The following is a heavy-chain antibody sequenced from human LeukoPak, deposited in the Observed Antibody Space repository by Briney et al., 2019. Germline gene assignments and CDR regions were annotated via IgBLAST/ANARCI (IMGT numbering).Heavy chain of an antibody. D-gene: IGHD6-6*01. J-gene: IGHJ4*02. CDR3: ARHFAYSSSSYFDY. CDR1: GGSLSSYY. CDR2: IYYSGSA. Sequence: SETLSLTCTVSGGSLSSYYWSWIRQPPGKGLEWIGYIYYSGSAKYNPSLKSRVTMFEDKSKNQFSLRLYSVTVADTAVYYCARHFAYSSSSYFDYWGQGSLVTVSS. V-gene: IGHV4-59*08.